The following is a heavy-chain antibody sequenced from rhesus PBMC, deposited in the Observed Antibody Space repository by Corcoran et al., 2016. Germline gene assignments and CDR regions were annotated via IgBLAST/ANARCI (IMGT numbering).Heavy chain of an antibody. V-gene: IGHV4-160*01. CDR1: GGSISDSYY. Sequence: QVQLQESGPGLVKPSETLSLTCTVSGGSISDSYYWRWILSPPGKGLEWMGRIYGSGGSTDYNPSLKSRVTISRDTSKNQFSLKLSSVTAADTAVYYCARGQYSNYDYWGQGVLVTVSS. D-gene: IGHD4-23*01. CDR2: IYGSGGST. CDR3: ARGQYSNYDY. J-gene: IGHJ4*01.